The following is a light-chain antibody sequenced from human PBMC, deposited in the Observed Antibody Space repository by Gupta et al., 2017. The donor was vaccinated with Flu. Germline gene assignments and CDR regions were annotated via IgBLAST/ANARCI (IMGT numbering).Light chain of an antibody. CDR3: EAENDTWHDYV. CDR1: SHKVGGKY. CDR2: SED. J-gene: IGLJ1*01. V-gene: IGLV1-47*02. Sequence: SVTDSYSERSHKVGGKYPYWNEQVAGEAPKLIIYSEDERPSGVPDRFSGAKSGTSASMPISGLRAEDEADYYCEAENDTWHDYVVGTGTKVTVL.